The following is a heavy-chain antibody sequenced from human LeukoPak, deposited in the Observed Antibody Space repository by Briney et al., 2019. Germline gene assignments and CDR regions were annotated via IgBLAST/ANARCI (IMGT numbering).Heavy chain of an antibody. Sequence: GGSLRLSCAASGFISSNYIMNWVRQAPGKGLEWVSSITNSSRYTYYADSVKGRFTISRDNAKNSLYLQMNSLRAEDTAVYYCARSYEGSGFSDWGQGTLVTVSS. J-gene: IGHJ4*02. D-gene: IGHD3-3*01. CDR2: ITNSSRYT. V-gene: IGHV3-21*01. CDR1: GFISSNYI. CDR3: ARSYEGSGFSD.